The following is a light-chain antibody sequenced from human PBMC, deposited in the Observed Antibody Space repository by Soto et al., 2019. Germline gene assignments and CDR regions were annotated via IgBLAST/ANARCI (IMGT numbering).Light chain of an antibody. CDR3: CSYAGSSTWV. Sequence: QSALTQPASVSGSPGQSLTISCTGTSSDIGNYKHVSWYQQVPGKAPKLLISEVTKRPSGVSNRFSGSQSGSTASLTISGLQAEDEADYYCCSYAGSSTWVFGGGTKLTVL. J-gene: IGLJ3*02. V-gene: IGLV2-23*02. CDR2: EVT. CDR1: SSDIGNYKH.